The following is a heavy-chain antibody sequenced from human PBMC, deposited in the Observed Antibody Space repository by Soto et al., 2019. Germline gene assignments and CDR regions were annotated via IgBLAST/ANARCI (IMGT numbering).Heavy chain of an antibody. CDR2: TYYRAKWYN. CDR3: ARYTLAEVLVRGVIIRLASANYY. V-gene: IGHV6-1*01. CDR1: GDSVSSNSAA. Sequence: SQTLSLTCAISGDSVSSNSAAWNWIRQSPSRGLEWLGRTYYRAKWYNDYAVSVKSRITINPDTSKNQFSLQLNSVTPEDTAVSYCARYTLAEVLVRGVIIRLASANYY. J-gene: IGHJ6*01. D-gene: IGHD3-10*01.